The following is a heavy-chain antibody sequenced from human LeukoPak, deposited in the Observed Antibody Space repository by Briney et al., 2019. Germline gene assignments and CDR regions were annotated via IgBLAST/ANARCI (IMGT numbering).Heavy chain of an antibody. V-gene: IGHV4-34*01. CDR3: SGTAYYYMDV. CDR1: GGSFSGYY. CDR2: INHSGST. Sequence: PSETLSLTCAVYGGSFSGYYWSWIRQPPGKGLEWIGEINHSGSTNYNPSLKSRVTISIDTSKNQFSLKLSSVSAADTAVYYCSGTAYYYMDVWGQGTLVTVSS. J-gene: IGHJ6*03.